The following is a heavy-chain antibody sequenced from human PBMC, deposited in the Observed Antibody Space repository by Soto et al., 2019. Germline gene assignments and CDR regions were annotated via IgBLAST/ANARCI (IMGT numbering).Heavy chain of an antibody. D-gene: IGHD2-21*02. J-gene: IGHJ6*02. V-gene: IGHV4-39*07. Sequence: PSETLSLTCTVSGGCMSTLTYYWGWVRQPPGEGLEWIASISYRGTTYYNSSLKSRVTISVDTSKNQFSLKLSSVTAADTAVYYCAREFSWDGGNSEDYYYYGMDGWGQGTTVTVSS. CDR1: GGCMSTLTYY. CDR2: ISYRGTT. CDR3: AREFSWDGGNSEDYYYYGMDG.